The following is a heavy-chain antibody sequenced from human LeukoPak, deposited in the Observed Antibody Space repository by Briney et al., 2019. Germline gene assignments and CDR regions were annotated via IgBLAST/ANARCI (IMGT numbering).Heavy chain of an antibody. V-gene: IGHV3-30*03. D-gene: IGHD3-10*01. CDR2: ISYDGSDK. CDR3: ARGDGSGSYYPYHYMDV. Sequence: GGSLRLSCAASGFTFSTYGMHWVRQAPGKGLEWVALISYDGSDKYYADSVKGRFTISRDTSKNTLYLQMNSLRPEDTAVYYCARGDGSGSYYPYHYMDVWGKGTTVTISS. J-gene: IGHJ6*03. CDR1: GFTFSTYG.